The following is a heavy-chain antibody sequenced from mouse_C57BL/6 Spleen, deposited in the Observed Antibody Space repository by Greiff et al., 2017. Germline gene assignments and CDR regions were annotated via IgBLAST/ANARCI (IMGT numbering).Heavy chain of an antibody. Sequence: EVQLVESGGGLVKPGGSVKLSCAASGFTFSSYAMSWVRQTPEKRLEWVATISDGGSYTYYPDNVKGRFTISRDNAKNNLYLQMSHLTSEDTAMYYCARGSSGYFDYWGQGTTLTVSS. D-gene: IGHD3-2*02. CDR2: ISDGGSYT. CDR3: ARGSSGYFDY. CDR1: GFTFSSYA. J-gene: IGHJ2*01. V-gene: IGHV5-4*01.